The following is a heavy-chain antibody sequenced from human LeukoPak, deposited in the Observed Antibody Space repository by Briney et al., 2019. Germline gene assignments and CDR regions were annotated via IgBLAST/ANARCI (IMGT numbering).Heavy chain of an antibody. CDR3: ATSRSFDY. J-gene: IGHJ4*02. CDR1: GFTFSSYW. Sequence: GGSLRLSCAASGFTFSSYWMSWVRQTPGKGLEWVANIKQDGSEKYYVEPVKGRFTISRDNAKNSLYLQMNSLRAEDTAVYYCATSRSFDYWGQGTLVTVSS. CDR2: IKQDGSEK. V-gene: IGHV3-7*01.